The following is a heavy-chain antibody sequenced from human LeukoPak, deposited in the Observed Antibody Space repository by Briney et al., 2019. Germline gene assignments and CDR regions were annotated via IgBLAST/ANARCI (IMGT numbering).Heavy chain of an antibody. CDR2: INHSGST. Sequence: SETLSLTCGVYGGSLSGYYWSWIRQPPGKGLEWIGEINHSGSTNYNPSLKSRVTISVDTSKNQFSLKLSSVTAADTAVYYCATVGIFLYSSSWYYFDYWGQGTLVTVSS. CDR3: ATVGIFLYSSSWYYFDY. V-gene: IGHV4-34*01. CDR1: GGSLSGYY. D-gene: IGHD6-13*01. J-gene: IGHJ4*02.